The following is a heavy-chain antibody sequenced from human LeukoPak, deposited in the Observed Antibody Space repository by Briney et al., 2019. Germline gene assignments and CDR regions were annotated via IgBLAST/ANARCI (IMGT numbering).Heavy chain of an antibody. J-gene: IGHJ4*02. CDR2: INSDGSST. V-gene: IGHV3-74*01. CDR1: GFTFSNSW. Sequence: GESLRLSCAASGFTFSNSWMHWVRQAPGKGLVWVSRINSDGSSTSYADSVKGRFTISRDNAKNTLYLQMNSLRAEDTAVYYCARGYCSSTSCSSVYYWGQGTLVTVSS. CDR3: ARGYCSSTSCSSVYY. D-gene: IGHD2-2*01.